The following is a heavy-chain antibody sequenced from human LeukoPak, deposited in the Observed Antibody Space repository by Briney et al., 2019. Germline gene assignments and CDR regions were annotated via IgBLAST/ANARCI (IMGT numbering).Heavy chain of an antibody. D-gene: IGHD5-24*01. Sequence: GGSLRLSCAASGFTFSTYAINWVRQAPGKGLEWVSAISGSGGSTYYADSVKGRFTISRDNSKNTLYLQMNSLRAEDTAVYYCAMATITSPDYWGQGTLVTVSS. J-gene: IGHJ4*02. V-gene: IGHV3-23*01. CDR1: GFTFSTYA. CDR3: AMATITSPDY. CDR2: ISGSGGST.